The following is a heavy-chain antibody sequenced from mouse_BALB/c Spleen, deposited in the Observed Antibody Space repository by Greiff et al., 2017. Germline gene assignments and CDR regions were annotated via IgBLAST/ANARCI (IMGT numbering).Heavy chain of an antibody. J-gene: IGHJ3*01. V-gene: IGHV3-2*02. CDR1: GYSITSDYA. CDR2: ISYSGST. Sequence: EVQLQESGPGLVKPSQSLSLTCTVTGYSITSDYAWNWIRQFPGNKLEWMGYISYSGSTSYNPSLKSRISITRDTSKNQFFLQLNSVTTEDTATYYCARGDYYGSRAYWGRGTLVTVSA. D-gene: IGHD1-1*01. CDR3: ARGDYYGSRAY.